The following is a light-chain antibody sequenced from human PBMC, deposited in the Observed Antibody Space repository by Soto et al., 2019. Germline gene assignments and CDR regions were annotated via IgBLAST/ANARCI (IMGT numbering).Light chain of an antibody. CDR2: VNSDGSH. CDR3: QTWGTGIPVV. CDR1: SGHISNA. J-gene: IGLJ7*01. Sequence: QPVLTQSPSASASLGASVKLTCTLSSGHISNAIAWHQQKPEKGPRFLMNVNSDGSHIKGDGIPDRFSGSSSGAERYLIISGLQSEDEADYYCQTWGTGIPVVFGGGTQLTVL. V-gene: IGLV4-69*01.